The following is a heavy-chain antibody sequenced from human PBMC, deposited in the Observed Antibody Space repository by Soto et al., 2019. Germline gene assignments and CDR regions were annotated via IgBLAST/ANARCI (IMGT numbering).Heavy chain of an antibody. CDR2: IYPGDSDT. J-gene: IGHJ6*02. D-gene: IGHD3-10*01. CDR1: GYSFTSYW. CDR3: ARQGSRENYYYGMDV. V-gene: IGHV5-51*01. Sequence: PGESLKISCKGSGYSFTSYWIGWVRQIPGKGLEWMGIIYPGDSDTRYSPSFQGQVTISADKSISTAYLQWSSLKASDTAMYYCARQGSRENYYYGMDVWGQGTTVTVSS.